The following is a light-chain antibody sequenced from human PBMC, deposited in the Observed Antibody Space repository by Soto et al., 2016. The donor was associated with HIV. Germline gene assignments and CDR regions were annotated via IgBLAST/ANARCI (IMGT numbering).Light chain of an antibody. CDR3: QVWDRRNDNWV. CDR1: NIGSES. J-gene: IGLJ3*02. Sequence: SYVLTQPPSVSVAPGKTARITCGGNNIGSESVHWYQQKPGQAPVLVVYGDSDRPSGIPDRFSGSNYRGTATLAISRVEVGDEAVYFCQVWDRRNDNWVFGGGTKLTVL. CDR2: GDS. V-gene: IGLV3-21*01.